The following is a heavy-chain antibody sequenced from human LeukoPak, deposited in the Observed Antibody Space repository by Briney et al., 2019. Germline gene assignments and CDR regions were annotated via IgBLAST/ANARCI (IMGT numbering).Heavy chain of an antibody. CDR3: ARGADYYDSRGSAFDI. D-gene: IGHD3-22*01. CDR1: GGSISSYY. J-gene: IGHJ3*02. CDR2: IYYSGNT. Sequence: SETLSLTCTVSGGSISSYYWSWIRQPPGKGLEWIGNIYYSGNTNYNPSLKSRVTMSVDTSKNQFSLKLSSVTAADTAVYYCARGADYYDSRGSAFDIWGQGTMVTVSS. V-gene: IGHV4-59*12.